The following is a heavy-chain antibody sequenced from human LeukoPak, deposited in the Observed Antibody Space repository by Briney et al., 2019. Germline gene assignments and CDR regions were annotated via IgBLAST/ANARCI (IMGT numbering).Heavy chain of an antibody. D-gene: IGHD2-8*01. Sequence: PGGSLRLSCVASGFTFSHYWMTWYRQAPGKGLEWVANLNQDGSVQLYGDSVRGRFTISRDNAKNSVHIQMNSLRVEDTAMYYCARDHNVADVWGQGTMVTVSS. CDR2: LNQDGSVQ. V-gene: IGHV3-7*01. CDR3: ARDHNVADV. J-gene: IGHJ3*01. CDR1: GFTFSHYW.